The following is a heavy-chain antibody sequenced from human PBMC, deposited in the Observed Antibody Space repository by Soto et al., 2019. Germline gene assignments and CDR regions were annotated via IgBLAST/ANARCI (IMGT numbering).Heavy chain of an antibody. J-gene: IGHJ4*02. CDR3: AKVSSSGYAGFFAL. V-gene: IGHV3-23*01. D-gene: IGHD6-13*01. CDR1: GFTFSRHA. Sequence: GGSLRLSCTASGFTFSRHAMTWVRQAPGKGLEWVSGLSDSGGSIYYADSVKGRFTISRDNSMNTLYLQMNTLRAEDTAVYYCAKVSSSGYAGFFALWGQGTLVTVSS. CDR2: LSDSGGSI.